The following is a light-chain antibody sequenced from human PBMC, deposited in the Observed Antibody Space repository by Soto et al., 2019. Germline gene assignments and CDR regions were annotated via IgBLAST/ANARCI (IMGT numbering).Light chain of an antibody. CDR1: SSDVGDYDF. V-gene: IGLV2-14*01. J-gene: IGLJ1*01. CDR2: EVS. Sequence: QSALTQPASVSGSPGQSITISCTGTSSDVGDYDFVSWYQHYPGKAPQLMIFEVSYRASGVSNRFSGSKSGNTASLTISGLQAEDEADYYCSSYTATSTLPIFGTGTRSPS. CDR3: SSYTATSTLPI.